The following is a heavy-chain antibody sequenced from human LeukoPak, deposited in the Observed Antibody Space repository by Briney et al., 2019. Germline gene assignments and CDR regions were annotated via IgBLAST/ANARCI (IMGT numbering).Heavy chain of an antibody. J-gene: IGHJ4*02. V-gene: IGHV4-59*08. CDR3: ARQPAADPHTRYFFDY. CDR2: VYATGTT. D-gene: IGHD6-25*01. CDR1: GGSIRSYY. Sequence: SETLSLTCTVSGGSIRSYYWSWIRQPPGKGLEWIGFVYATGTTNYNPSLKSRLSISVDSSKNQFSLNLSSVTAADTAVYYCARQPAADPHTRYFFDYWGQGTLVSVSS.